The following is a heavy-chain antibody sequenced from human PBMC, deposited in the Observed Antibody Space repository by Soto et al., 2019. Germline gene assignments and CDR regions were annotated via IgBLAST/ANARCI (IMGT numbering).Heavy chain of an antibody. V-gene: IGHV3-23*01. CDR3: AKVARNDAFDI. CDR1: GLTVSSYA. J-gene: IGHJ3*02. CDR2: ISGSGGST. D-gene: IGHD1-26*01. Sequence: GGSMGLSCAASGLTVSSYAMSWVRQAPGKGLEWVSAISGSGGSTYYADSVKGRFTISRDNSKNTLYLQMNSLRAEDTAVYYCAKVARNDAFDIWGQGTMVTVSS.